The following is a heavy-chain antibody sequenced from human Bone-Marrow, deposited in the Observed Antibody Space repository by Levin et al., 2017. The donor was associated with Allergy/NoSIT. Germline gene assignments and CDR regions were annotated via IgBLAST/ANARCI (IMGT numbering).Heavy chain of an antibody. Sequence: GGSLRLSCAASGFTFSSYAMSWVRQAPGKGLEWVSAISGSGGSTYYADSVKGRFTISRDNSKNTLYLQMNSLRAEDTAVYYCAKLPGTLNCSSTSCYAFDIWGQGTMVTVSS. CDR1: GFTFSSYA. V-gene: IGHV3-23*01. CDR3: AKLPGTLNCSSTSCYAFDI. J-gene: IGHJ3*02. D-gene: IGHD2-2*01. CDR2: ISGSGGST.